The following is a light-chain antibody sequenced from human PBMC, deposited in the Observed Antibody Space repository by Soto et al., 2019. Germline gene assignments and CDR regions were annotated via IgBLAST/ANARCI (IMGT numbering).Light chain of an antibody. V-gene: IGKV3-11*01. J-gene: IGKJ5*01. CDR3: QQRSNWPPIT. CDR1: QSVSIY. Sequence: EVVLTQSPATLSLSPGERATLSCRASQSVSIYLSWYRQKPGPAPRLLIYDASNRATGIPARFSGSGSGTDFTITISSLEPEDFAVYYCQQRSNWPPITFVQGTRLELK. CDR2: DAS.